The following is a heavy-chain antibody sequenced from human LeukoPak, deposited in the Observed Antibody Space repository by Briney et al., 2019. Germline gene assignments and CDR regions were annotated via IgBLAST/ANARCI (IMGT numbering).Heavy chain of an antibody. J-gene: IGHJ4*02. Sequence: SETLSLTCTVSGYSISSGYYWGWIRQPPGKGLEWIGSIYHSGSTYYNPSLKSRVTISVDTSKNHFSLKLSSVTAADTAVYYCASGVSGSLSPYWGQGTLVTVSS. CDR2: IYHSGST. CDR3: ASGVSGSLSPY. D-gene: IGHD3-22*01. CDR1: GYSISSGYY. V-gene: IGHV4-38-2*02.